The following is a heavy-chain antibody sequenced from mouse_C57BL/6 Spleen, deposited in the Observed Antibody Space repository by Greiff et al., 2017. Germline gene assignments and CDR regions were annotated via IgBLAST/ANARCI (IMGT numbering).Heavy chain of an antibody. CDR1: GYAFSSSW. CDR2: IYPGDGDT. J-gene: IGHJ1*03. D-gene: IGHD1-1*01. Sequence: QVQLQQSGPELVKPGASVKISCKASGYAFSSSWMNWVKQRPGKGLEWIGRIYPGDGDTNYNGKFKGKATLTADKSSSTAYMQLSSLTSEDSAVYFCARSPIYYCGSSYIYWYFGVWGTGATVSVAS. CDR3: ARSPIYYCGSSYIYWYFGV. V-gene: IGHV1-82*01.